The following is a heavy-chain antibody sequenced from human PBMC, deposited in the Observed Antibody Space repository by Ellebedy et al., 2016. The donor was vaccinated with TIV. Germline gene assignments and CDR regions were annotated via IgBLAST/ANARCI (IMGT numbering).Heavy chain of an antibody. Sequence: GGSLRLSXAASGFTFSSYWMSWVRQAPGKGLEWVANIKQDGSEKYYVDSVKGRFTISRDNAKNSLYLQMNSLRAEDTAVYYCAREGVHDWGSFSNGAGSQYWGQGTLVTVSS. CDR2: IKQDGSEK. J-gene: IGHJ4*02. D-gene: IGHD3-16*01. CDR1: GFTFSSYW. V-gene: IGHV3-7*01. CDR3: AREGVHDWGSFSNGAGSQY.